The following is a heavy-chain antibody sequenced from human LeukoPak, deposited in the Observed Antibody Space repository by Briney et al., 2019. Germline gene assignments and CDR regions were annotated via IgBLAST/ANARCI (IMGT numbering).Heavy chain of an antibody. D-gene: IGHD3-10*01. V-gene: IGHV1-24*01. Sequence: ASVKVSCKISGYTLTKLSMHWVRQAPGKGLEWMGSFDPEDGETIYAQQFQGRVTMTRDTSISTAYMELSRLRSDDTAVYYCARDSHGSVDVWGKGTTVTISS. J-gene: IGHJ6*04. CDR3: ARDSHGSVDV. CDR2: FDPEDGET. CDR1: GYTLTKLS.